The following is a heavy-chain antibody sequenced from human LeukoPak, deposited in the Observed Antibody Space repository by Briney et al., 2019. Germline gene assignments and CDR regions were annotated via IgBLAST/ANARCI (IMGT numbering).Heavy chain of an antibody. D-gene: IGHD1-26*01. CDR3: AKGSGDYEYFDH. CDR1: GFTFSDYY. Sequence: GGSLRLSCAASGFTFSDYYMSWIRQAPGKGLEWVAAISNDGRNKNYADPGEGRFTISRDNSKNTLYLQVNSLRLEDTAVYYCAKGSGDYEYFDHWGQGTLVTVSS. CDR2: ISNDGRNK. J-gene: IGHJ4*02. V-gene: IGHV3-30*18.